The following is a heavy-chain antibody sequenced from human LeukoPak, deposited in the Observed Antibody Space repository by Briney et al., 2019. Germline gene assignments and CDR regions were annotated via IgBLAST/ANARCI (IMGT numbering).Heavy chain of an antibody. Sequence: GGSLRLSCAASGFTFSTYSMNWVRQAPGKGLEWVSYISSSSSTIYYADSVKGRFTISRDNAKSSLYLQMNSLSAEHTAVYYCARATSQYCSGGSCSPAGYYYYGMDVWGQGTTVTVSS. J-gene: IGHJ6*02. D-gene: IGHD2-15*01. CDR1: GFTFSTYS. CDR2: ISSSSSTI. CDR3: ARATSQYCSGGSCSPAGYYYYGMDV. V-gene: IGHV3-48*04.